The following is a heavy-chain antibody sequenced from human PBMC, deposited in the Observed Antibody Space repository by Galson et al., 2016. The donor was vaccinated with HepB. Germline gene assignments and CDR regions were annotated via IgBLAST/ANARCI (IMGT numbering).Heavy chain of an antibody. V-gene: IGHV7-4-1*02. Sequence: SVKVSCKASGYTFSNYAMNWVRQAPGQGLEWMGWIHTNTGNPTYAQGFTRRFVFYLDKSVSTAYLQISSVQPEDTAVYYCASVVVDGMDVWGQGTTVTVSS. CDR1: GYTFSNYA. D-gene: IGHD2-15*01. CDR2: IHTNTGNP. J-gene: IGHJ6*02. CDR3: ASVVVDGMDV.